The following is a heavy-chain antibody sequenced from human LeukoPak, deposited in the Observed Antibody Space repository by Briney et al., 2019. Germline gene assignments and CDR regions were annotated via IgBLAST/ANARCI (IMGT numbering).Heavy chain of an antibody. CDR3: ARDLPPSIVVVTATYFDY. J-gene: IGHJ4*02. V-gene: IGHV4-39*07. CDR2: FYYSGST. D-gene: IGHD2-21*02. Sequence: SETLSLTCTVSGGSISSSSYYWGWIRQPPGKGLEWIGSFYYSGSTYYNPSLKSRVTISVDTSKNQFSLKLSSVTAADTAVYYCARDLPPSIVVVTATYFDYWGQGTLVTVSS. CDR1: GGSISSSSYY.